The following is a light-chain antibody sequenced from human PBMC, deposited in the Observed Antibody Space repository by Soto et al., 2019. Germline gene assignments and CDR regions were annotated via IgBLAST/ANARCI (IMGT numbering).Light chain of an antibody. V-gene: IGKV3-15*01. CDR1: QSVSGN. Sequence: EIVMTQSPDTLSVAPGERATLSCRASQSVSGNLAWYQQRPGQPPRLLIYGASTRATAIPARFSGSGSGTELTLPISALQSEVFAFYYCQQYNTWPRGGSLSSGGGTKVEIK. CDR3: QQYNTWPRGGSLS. J-gene: IGKJ4*01. CDR2: GAS.